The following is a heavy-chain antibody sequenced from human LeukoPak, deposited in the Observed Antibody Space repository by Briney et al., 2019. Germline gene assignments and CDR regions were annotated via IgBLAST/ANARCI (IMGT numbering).Heavy chain of an antibody. CDR3: ARDSGGYGLDY. Sequence: GGSLRLSYAASGFTFSGYGMHWVRQAPGKGLDWVAVIWYDGSKKYYVDSVKGRFTISRDNSKNTLYLQMNSLRAEDTAVYFCARDSGGYGLDYWGQGTLVTVSS. V-gene: IGHV3-33*01. CDR2: IWYDGSKK. J-gene: IGHJ4*02. D-gene: IGHD5-12*01. CDR1: GFTFSGYG.